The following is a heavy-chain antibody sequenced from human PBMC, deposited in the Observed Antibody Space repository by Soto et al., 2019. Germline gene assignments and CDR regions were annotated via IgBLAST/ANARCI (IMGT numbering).Heavy chain of an antibody. J-gene: IGHJ6*02. V-gene: IGHV4-59*01. CDR1: GGSISSYY. CDR3: ARDLEGIGSSSSGDYYYYYGMDI. Sequence: SETLSLTCTVSGGSISSYYWSWIRQPPGKGLEWIGYIYYSGSTNYNPSLKSRVTISVDTSKNQFSLKLSSVTAADTAVYYCARDLEGIGSSSSGDYYYYYGMDIWGQGTTVTVSS. CDR2: IYYSGST. D-gene: IGHD6-6*01.